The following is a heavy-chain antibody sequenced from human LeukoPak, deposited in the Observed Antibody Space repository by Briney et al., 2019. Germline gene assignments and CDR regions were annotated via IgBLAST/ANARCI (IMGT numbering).Heavy chain of an antibody. CDR3: ARGAYSSSWSRDWFDP. J-gene: IGHJ5*02. V-gene: IGHV3-48*03. CDR1: GFTFSSYE. D-gene: IGHD6-13*01. Sequence: GGSLRLSCAASGFTFSSYEMNWVRQAPGKGLEWVAYISSSGGTIYYADSVKGRFTISRDNAKNSLYLQMNSLRAEDTAVYYCARGAYSSSWSRDWFDPLGQGTLVTVSS. CDR2: ISSSGGTI.